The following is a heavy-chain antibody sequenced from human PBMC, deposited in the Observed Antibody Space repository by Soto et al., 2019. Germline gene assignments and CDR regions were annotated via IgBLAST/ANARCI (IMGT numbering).Heavy chain of an antibody. CDR3: ARAVLRYFDWLSRWFDP. D-gene: IGHD3-9*01. Sequence: QVQLVQSGAEVKKPGASVKVSCKASGYTFTSYGISWVRQAPGQGLEWMGWISAYNGNTNYAQKLQGRVTMTTDTSTSTAYRELRSLRSDDTAVYYCARAVLRYFDWLSRWFDPWGQGTLVTVSS. V-gene: IGHV1-18*01. CDR2: ISAYNGNT. J-gene: IGHJ5*02. CDR1: GYTFTSYG.